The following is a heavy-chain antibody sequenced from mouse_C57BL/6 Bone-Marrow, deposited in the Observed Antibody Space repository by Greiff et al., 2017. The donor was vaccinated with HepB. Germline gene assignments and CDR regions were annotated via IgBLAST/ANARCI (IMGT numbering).Heavy chain of an antibody. CDR2: ISYDGSN. CDR1: GYSITSGYY. CDR3: ARERGYGSSLYAMDY. J-gene: IGHJ4*01. D-gene: IGHD1-1*01. V-gene: IGHV3-6*01. Sequence: VQLQQSGPGLAKPSQTLSLTCSVTGYSITSGYYWNWIRQFPGNKLEWMGYISYDGSNNYNPSLKNRISITRDTSKNQFFLKLNSVTTEDTATYYCARERGYGSSLYAMDYWGQGTSVTVSS.